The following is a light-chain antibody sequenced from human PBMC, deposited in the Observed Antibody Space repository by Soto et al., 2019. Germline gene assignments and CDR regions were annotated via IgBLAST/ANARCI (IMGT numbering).Light chain of an antibody. J-gene: IGLJ1*01. CDR2: EVS. Sequence: QSALTQPASVSGSPGQSITISCTGTSSDVGGYDSVSWYQQHPGKAPKLMIYEVSNRPSGVSNRFSGPKSGNTASLTISGLQAEDEADYFCSSYTSSSTPYVFGTGTKLTVL. CDR1: SSDVGGYDS. V-gene: IGLV2-14*01. CDR3: SSYTSSSTPYV.